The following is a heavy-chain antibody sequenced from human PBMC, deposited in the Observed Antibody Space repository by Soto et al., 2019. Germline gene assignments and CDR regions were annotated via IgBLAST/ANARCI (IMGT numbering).Heavy chain of an antibody. CDR1: GGTFSSYA. D-gene: IGHD6-6*01. CDR3: ARDTHIAARPYYYYGMDV. V-gene: IGHV1-69*13. Sequence: SVKVSCKASGGTFSSYAISWVRQAPGQGLEWMGGIIPIFGTANYAQKFQGRVTITADESTTTAYMELSSLRSEDTAVYYCARDTHIAARPYYYYGMDVWGKGTTVTVSS. CDR2: IIPIFGTA. J-gene: IGHJ6*04.